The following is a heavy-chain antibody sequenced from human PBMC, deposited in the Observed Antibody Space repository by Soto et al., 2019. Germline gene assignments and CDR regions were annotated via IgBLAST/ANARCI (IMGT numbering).Heavy chain of an antibody. J-gene: IGHJ3*02. CDR2: IYPGDSDT. D-gene: IGHD2-21*02. Sequence: GASLKISCQGSGYSFTSYWICWVLQMPGKGLGWMGIIYPGDSDTRYSPSFQGQVTISADKSISTAYLQWSSLKASDTAMYYCARSCGGDCYSLDIWGQGTMVTV. CDR1: GYSFTSYW. V-gene: IGHV5-51*01. CDR3: ARSCGGDCYSLDI.